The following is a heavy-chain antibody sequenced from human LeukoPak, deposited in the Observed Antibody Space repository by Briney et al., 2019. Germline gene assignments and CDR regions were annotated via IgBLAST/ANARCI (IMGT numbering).Heavy chain of an antibody. J-gene: IGHJ4*02. Sequence: GASVKVSCKASGYTFTNYHMHWVRQAPGQGLEWMGIINPRGGSTTYAQKIQGRVTMTSDTSTGTFYMQLSSLTSEDTAVYYCLSGVITTGGDYWGQGTLVTVSS. CDR2: INPRGGST. V-gene: IGHV1-46*01. CDR1: GYTFTNYH. D-gene: IGHD3-22*01. CDR3: LSGVITTGGDY.